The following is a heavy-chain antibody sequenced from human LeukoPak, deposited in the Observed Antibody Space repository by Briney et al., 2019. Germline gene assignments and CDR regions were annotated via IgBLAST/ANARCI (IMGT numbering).Heavy chain of an antibody. J-gene: IGHJ5*02. CDR2: IYYSGST. D-gene: IGHD3-10*01. V-gene: IGHV4-39*01. CDR1: GGSISTSSYY. Sequence: SETLSLTCSVSGGSISTSSYYWGWIRQPPGKGLEWIGSIYYSGSTHYYPSLKSRVTISVDTSKKQFSLKLSSVTAADTAVYYCARHVGFITMVRGVINNNWFDPWGQGTLVTVSS. CDR3: ARHVGFITMVRGVINNNWFDP.